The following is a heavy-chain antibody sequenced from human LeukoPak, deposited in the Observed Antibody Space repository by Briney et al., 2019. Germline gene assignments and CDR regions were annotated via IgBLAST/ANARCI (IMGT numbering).Heavy chain of an antibody. Sequence: GGSLRLSCAASGFTFSDYYMSWIRQAPGKGLEWVSYISSSGSTIYYADSVKGRFTISRDNAKNSLYLQMNSLRAGDTAVYYCASYSNYVDGWFDPWGQGTLVPVSS. CDR1: GFTFSDYY. CDR3: ASYSNYVDGWFDP. V-gene: IGHV3-11*04. D-gene: IGHD4-11*01. J-gene: IGHJ5*02. CDR2: ISSSGSTI.